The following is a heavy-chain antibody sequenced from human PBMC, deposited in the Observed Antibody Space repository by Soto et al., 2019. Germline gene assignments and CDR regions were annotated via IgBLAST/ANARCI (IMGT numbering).Heavy chain of an antibody. CDR3: ARDLTFHDSTRRYYYGMDV. CDR2: IYYSGST. Sequence: PSESPYLTSTVSGDTISSYYWSWIRQPPGKGLEWIGYIYYSGSTNYNPSLKSRVTISVDTSMNQFSLKLSSVTAADTAVYYCARDLTFHDSTRRYYYGMDVWGQGTTVTVSS. CDR1: GDTISSYY. V-gene: IGHV4-59*01. J-gene: IGHJ6*02. D-gene: IGHD3-22*01.